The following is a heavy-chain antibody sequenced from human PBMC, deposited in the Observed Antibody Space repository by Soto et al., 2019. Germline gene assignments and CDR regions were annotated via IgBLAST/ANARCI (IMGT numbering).Heavy chain of an antibody. J-gene: IGHJ5*02. CDR3: ARTRFMWSSSWYSWFDP. CDR1: GFTFRSYA. Sequence: GGSLRLSCSASGFTFRSYAMHWVRQAPGKGLEYVSAISGNGDSTYYADSVKDRFTISRDNAKNTLYLQMNSLRAEDTAVYYCARTRFMWSSSWYSWFDPWGQGTLVTVSS. D-gene: IGHD6-13*01. V-gene: IGHV3-64*04. CDR2: ISGNGDST.